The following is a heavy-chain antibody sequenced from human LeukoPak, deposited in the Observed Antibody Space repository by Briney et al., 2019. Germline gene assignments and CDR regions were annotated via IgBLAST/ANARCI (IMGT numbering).Heavy chain of an antibody. CDR1: GFSFSNYG. CDR3: ARSSWGSYYPLFDH. J-gene: IGHJ4*02. CDR2: IWYDGTNK. V-gene: IGHV3-33*01. Sequence: GSQRLSCAASGFSFSNYGMHWVRQAPGKGLEWVAVIWYDGTNKYYAESVKGRFTISRDNSKSTLYLQMNSLKAEDTAVYYCARSSWGSYYPLFDHWGQGTLVTVSS. D-gene: IGHD3-10*01.